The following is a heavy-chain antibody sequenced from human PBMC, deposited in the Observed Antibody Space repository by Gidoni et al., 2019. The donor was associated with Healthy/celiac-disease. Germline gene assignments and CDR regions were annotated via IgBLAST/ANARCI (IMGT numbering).Heavy chain of an antibody. V-gene: IGHV3-15*01. Sequence: EVQLVESGGGLVKPGGSLRLSGASSGFTCCNAWMSWVRQAPGKGLEWVGRIKIKTDGGTTDYASPVKGRFTISRDDSKNTLYLQMNSRKTEDTAVYYCTTSPYYYDSSGDYWGQGTLVTVSS. CDR1: GFTCCNAW. CDR3: TTSPYYYDSSGDY. CDR2: IKIKTDGGTT. D-gene: IGHD3-22*01. J-gene: IGHJ4*02.